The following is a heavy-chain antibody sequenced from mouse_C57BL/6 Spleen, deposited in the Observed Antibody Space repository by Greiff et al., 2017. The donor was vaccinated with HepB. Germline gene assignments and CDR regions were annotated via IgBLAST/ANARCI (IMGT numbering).Heavy chain of an antibody. J-gene: IGHJ1*03. CDR3: ARIYYGYDYWYFDV. CDR1: GFSLTSYG. Sequence: VKLMESGPGLVQPSQSLSITCTVSGFSLTSYGVHWVRQSPGKGLEWLGVIWSGGSTDYNAAFISRLSISKDNSKSQVFFKMNSLQADDTAIYYCARIYYGYDYWYFDVWGTGTTVTVSS. CDR2: IWSGGST. D-gene: IGHD2-2*01. V-gene: IGHV2-2*01.